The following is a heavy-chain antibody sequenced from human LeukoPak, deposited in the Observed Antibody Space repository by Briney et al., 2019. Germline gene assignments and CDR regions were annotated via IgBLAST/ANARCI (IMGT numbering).Heavy chain of an antibody. CDR2: INHSGST. V-gene: IGHV4-34*01. CDR3: ARESRSYSYGYVQGAFSSRIDY. D-gene: IGHD5-18*01. Sequence: SETLSLTCAVYGGSFSGYYWSWIRQPPGKGLEWIGEINHSGSTNYNPSLKSRATISVDTSKNQFSLKLSSVTAACTAVYYCARESRSYSYGYVQGAFSSRIDYWGQGTLVTVSS. CDR1: GGSFSGYY. J-gene: IGHJ4*02.